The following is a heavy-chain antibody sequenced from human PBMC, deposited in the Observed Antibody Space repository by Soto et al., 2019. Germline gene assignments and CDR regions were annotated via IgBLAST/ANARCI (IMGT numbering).Heavy chain of an antibody. CDR3: TTWSGWPHYYYSGMDV. V-gene: IGHV3-73*01. CDR2: IRSKANSYAT. J-gene: IGHJ6*01. D-gene: IGHD6-19*01. Sequence: EVQLVESGGGLVQPGGALKLSCAASGFTFSGSPRHWVRQASGKGLEWVGRIRSKANSYATAYAASVKGRFTISRDDSKNTAYLQMNSRKTEDTAVYYCTTWSGWPHYYYSGMDVWGPGTTVTVSS. CDR1: GFTFSGSP.